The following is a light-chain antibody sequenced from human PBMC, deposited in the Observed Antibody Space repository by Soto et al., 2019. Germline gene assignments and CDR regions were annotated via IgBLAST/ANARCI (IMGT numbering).Light chain of an antibody. J-gene: IGKJ5*01. CDR1: QSVNSN. V-gene: IGKV3D-15*01. CDR3: QQYYDWPIT. CDR2: HAS. Sequence: EIVMTQSPATLSVSPGETVTLSCRASQSVNSNLAWYQQKPGQAPRLLTYHASTRATGIPARFSGSGSGTEFTLTISSLQSEDFAIFYCQQYYDWPITFGQGTRLEIK.